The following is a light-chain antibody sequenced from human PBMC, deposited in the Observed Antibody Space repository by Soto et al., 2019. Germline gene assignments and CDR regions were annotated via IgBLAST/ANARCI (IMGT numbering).Light chain of an antibody. V-gene: IGLV1-40*01. CDR1: SSNIGAGYD. Sequence: QTVVTQPPSVCGAPGQRVTISCTGSSSNIGAGYDVQWYQQVPGTAPKLLIYSNNNRPSGVPDRFSGSKSGTSASLAITGLQAEDEADYYCQSYDSSLSGVVFGGGTQLTVL. J-gene: IGLJ7*01. CDR3: QSYDSSLSGVV. CDR2: SNN.